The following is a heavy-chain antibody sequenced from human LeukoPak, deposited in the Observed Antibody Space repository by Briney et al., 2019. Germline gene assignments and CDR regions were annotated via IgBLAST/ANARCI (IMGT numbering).Heavy chain of an antibody. Sequence: PGGSLRLSCAASGFTFSSYSMNWVRQAPGKGLEWVSYISSSSSTMYYADSVKGRFTISRDNAKNSLYLQMNSLRAEDTAVYYCARRAGAYSHPYDYWGQGTLVTVSS. CDR1: GFTFSSYS. V-gene: IGHV3-48*01. J-gene: IGHJ4*02. CDR3: ARRAGAYSHPYDY. D-gene: IGHD4/OR15-4a*01. CDR2: ISSSSSTM.